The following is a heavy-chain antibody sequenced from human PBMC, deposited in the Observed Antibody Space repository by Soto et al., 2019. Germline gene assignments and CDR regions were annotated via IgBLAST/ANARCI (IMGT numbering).Heavy chain of an antibody. CDR1: GFTFSDYY. D-gene: IGHD6-6*01. Sequence: QVQLVESGGGLVKPGGSLRLSCAASGFTFSDYYMSWIRQAPGKGLEWVSYISSSGSTIYYADSVKGRFTISRDNAKNSLYRQMNSMIAEDPAVYYCAREVYSSSLRTSYYYSGRDVWGQGTTVTVSS. CDR3: AREVYSSSLRTSYYYSGRDV. J-gene: IGHJ6*02. V-gene: IGHV3-11*01. CDR2: ISSSGSTI.